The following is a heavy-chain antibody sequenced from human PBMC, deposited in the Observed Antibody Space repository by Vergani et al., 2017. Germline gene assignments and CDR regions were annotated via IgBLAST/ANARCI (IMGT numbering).Heavy chain of an antibody. CDR2: IHTGGST. CDR3: ARSRPYCTGGSCPAI. CDR1: GESIRSGSHY. D-gene: IGHD2-15*01. J-gene: IGHJ4*02. V-gene: IGHV4-61*02. Sequence: QVQLQESGPGLLKPSQTLSLTCTVSGESIRSGSHYWSWIRQPAGKGPEWIGHIHTGGSTDLNPSFKSRVSISVDTSKSQFSLKLNSVTVADTAVYYCARSRPYCTGGSCPAIWCQGTLVTVSS.